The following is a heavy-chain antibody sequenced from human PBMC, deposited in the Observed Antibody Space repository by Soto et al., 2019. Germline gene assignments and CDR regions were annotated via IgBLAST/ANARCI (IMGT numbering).Heavy chain of an antibody. CDR2: INFDGSST. V-gene: IGHV3-74*03. CDR1: GFTFSRHW. Sequence: EVQLEESGGDLVQPGGSLRLSCAASGFTFSRHWMHWVRQAPGKGLVWVSRINFDGSSTTYADSVKGRFTISRDNSKNTLYLHMSSLRVEDTAVYYCAREVLDSSGYYEDYWGQGTLVTVSS. J-gene: IGHJ4*02. CDR3: AREVLDSSGYYEDY. D-gene: IGHD3-22*01.